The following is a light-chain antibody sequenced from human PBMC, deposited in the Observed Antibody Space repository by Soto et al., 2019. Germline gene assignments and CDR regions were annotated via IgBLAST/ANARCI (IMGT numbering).Light chain of an antibody. J-gene: IGKJ3*01. CDR1: QSVSSN. V-gene: IGKV3-15*01. CDR2: GAS. Sequence: EIVMTQSPATLSVSPGERATLSCRASQSVSSNLAWYRQKPGQAPRLLIYGASTRATGIPAKFSGSGSGTDFTLTISSLQSEDFAVYYCQQYNNWPPFTFGPGTKVDLK. CDR3: QQYNNWPPFT.